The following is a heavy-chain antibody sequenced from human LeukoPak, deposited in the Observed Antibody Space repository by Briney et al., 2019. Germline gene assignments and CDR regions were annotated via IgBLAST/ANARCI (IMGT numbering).Heavy chain of an antibody. Sequence: PGGSLRLSCAASGFTFSSYAMHWVRQAPGKGLEWVAVISYDGSNKYYADSVKGRYTISRDNSKNTLYLQMNSLRAEDTAVYYCARDARGGYNFNYWGQGTLVTVSS. CDR2: ISYDGSNK. CDR1: GFTFSSYA. D-gene: IGHD5-24*01. J-gene: IGHJ4*02. CDR3: ARDARGGYNFNY. V-gene: IGHV3-30*01.